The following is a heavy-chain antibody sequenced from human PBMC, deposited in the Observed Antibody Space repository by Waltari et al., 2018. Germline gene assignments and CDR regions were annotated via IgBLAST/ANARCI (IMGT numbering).Heavy chain of an antibody. CDR2: IYSGGST. J-gene: IGHJ4*02. D-gene: IGHD3-10*01. V-gene: IGHV3-66*02. Sequence: EVQLVESGGGLVQPGGSLRLSCAASGFTVSRNYMSWVRQAPGKGLEWVSVIYSGGSTYYADSVKGRFTISRDNSKNTLYLQMNSLRAEDTAVYYCARKYYYGSGARTAPYYFDYWGQGTLVTVSS. CDR1: GFTVSRNY. CDR3: ARKYYYGSGARTAPYYFDY.